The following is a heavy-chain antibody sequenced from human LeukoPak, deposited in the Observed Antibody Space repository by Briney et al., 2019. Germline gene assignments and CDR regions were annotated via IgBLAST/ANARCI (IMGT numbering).Heavy chain of an antibody. CDR2: INQDGSAK. J-gene: IGHJ4*02. Sequence: GGSMRLSCEASGLTLSDYWMSWVRQAPGKGLEWVANINQDGSAKYYVDSVKGRFTISRDNADSSLYLQMNALRADDTAMYYCATSHHTSSGQNFDYWGQGTLVSVSS. D-gene: IGHD6-25*01. CDR3: ATSHHTSSGQNFDY. V-gene: IGHV3-7*01. CDR1: GLTLSDYW.